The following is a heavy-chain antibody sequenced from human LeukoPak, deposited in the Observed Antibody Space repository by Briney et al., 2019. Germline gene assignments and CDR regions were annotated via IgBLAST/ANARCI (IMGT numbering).Heavy chain of an antibody. Sequence: SETLSLTCIVSGGSIISGGYYWGWIRQPPGKGLEWIGSIYHSGSTYYNPSLKSRVTMSVDTSKNQFSLKLSSVTAADTAVYYCASVYCGGDCYWGTGSFDYWGQGTLVTVSS. CDR3: ASVYCGGDCYWGTGSFDY. J-gene: IGHJ4*02. CDR1: GGSIISGGYY. V-gene: IGHV4-39*07. D-gene: IGHD2-21*01. CDR2: IYHSGST.